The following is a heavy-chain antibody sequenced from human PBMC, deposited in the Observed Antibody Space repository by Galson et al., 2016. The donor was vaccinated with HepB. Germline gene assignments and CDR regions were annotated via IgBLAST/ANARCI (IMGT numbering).Heavy chain of an antibody. Sequence: SETLSLTCAVSGASISSPNWWTWVRQSPGKGLEWIGDIYYSGITNYNPSLKSRVTLSLDRSKNHFFLKLVPVTAADTAVYFCAGEGVSFGELYYWGPGTLVAVSS. CDR2: IYYSGIT. J-gene: IGHJ4*02. V-gene: IGHV4-4*02. CDR1: GASISSPNW. D-gene: IGHD3-10*01. CDR3: AGEGVSFGELYY.